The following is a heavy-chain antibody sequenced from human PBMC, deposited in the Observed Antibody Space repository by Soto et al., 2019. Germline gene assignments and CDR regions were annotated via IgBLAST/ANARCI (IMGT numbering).Heavy chain of an antibody. V-gene: IGHV3-23*01. Sequence: PGGSLRLSCAASGFTFSTYAMSWVRQAPGKGLEWVSAISGSGGSTYYADSVKGRFTISRDNSKSTLYLQMNSLRADDTAMYYCRRWSYPDYWGQSTWVTVSS. D-gene: IGHD3-16*02. CDR3: RRWSYPDY. CDR1: GFTFSTYA. CDR2: ISGSGGST. J-gene: IGHJ1*01.